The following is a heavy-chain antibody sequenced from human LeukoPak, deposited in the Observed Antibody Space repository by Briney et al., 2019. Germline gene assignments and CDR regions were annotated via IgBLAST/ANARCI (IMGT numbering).Heavy chain of an antibody. J-gene: IGHJ4*02. Sequence: GGSLRLSCAASGFTFSSYAMHWVRQAPGKGLEWVAVISYDGSNKYYADSVKGRFTISRDNSKNTLYLQMNSLRAEDTAVYYCARDTPTYYDFWSGYYYLPILDYWGQGTLVTVSS. CDR2: ISYDGSNK. D-gene: IGHD3-3*01. V-gene: IGHV3-30*04. CDR3: ARDTPTYYDFWSGYYYLPILDY. CDR1: GFTFSSYA.